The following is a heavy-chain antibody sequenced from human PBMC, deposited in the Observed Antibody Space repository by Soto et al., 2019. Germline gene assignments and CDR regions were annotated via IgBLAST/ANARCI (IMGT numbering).Heavy chain of an antibody. Sequence: QLQLQESGPGLVKPSETLSLTCTVSGGSINSVNNYWGWISQSPGNGLEWIGSIFYGGITYYNPSLQSRVTLSIDTSNPQCSPRLSSVTAPDTAVSYCSRRPCSGGSFSYWYFDLWGRSTLVTVAA. CDR1: GGSINSVNNY. CDR2: IFYGGIT. CDR3: SRRPCSGGSFSYWYFDL. V-gene: IGHV4-39*01. J-gene: IGHJ2*01. D-gene: IGHD2-15*01.